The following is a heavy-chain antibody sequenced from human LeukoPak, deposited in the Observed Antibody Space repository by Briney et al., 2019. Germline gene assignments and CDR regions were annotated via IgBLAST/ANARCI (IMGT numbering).Heavy chain of an antibody. Sequence: GASVKVSCKASGGTFSSYAISWVRQAPGQGLEWMGGIIPIFGTANYAQKFQGRVTITADESTSTAYMELSSLRSEDTAVYYCARVALPGFPFDPWGQGTLVTVSS. V-gene: IGHV1-69*13. CDR1: GGTFSSYA. CDR3: ARVALPGFPFDP. CDR2: IIPIFGTA. D-gene: IGHD2-21*01. J-gene: IGHJ5*02.